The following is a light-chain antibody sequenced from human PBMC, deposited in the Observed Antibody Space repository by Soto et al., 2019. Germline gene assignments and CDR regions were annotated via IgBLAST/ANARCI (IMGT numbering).Light chain of an antibody. CDR1: QSVASLY. CDR2: GVS. J-gene: IGKJ2*01. V-gene: IGKV3-20*01. Sequence: EIVLTQSPDTLSLSPGERATLSCRASQSVASLYLAWYQQKPGQAPRLLIYGVSSRATDIPDRFSVSGSGTDFTLTISRLEPEDFVVYYCQQYSSLPHTFCQGTKLEVK. CDR3: QQYSSLPHT.